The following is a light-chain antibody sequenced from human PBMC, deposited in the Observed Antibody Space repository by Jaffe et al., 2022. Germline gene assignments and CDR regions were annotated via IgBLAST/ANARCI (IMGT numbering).Light chain of an antibody. CDR3: QVWDSTSDHPHVV. Sequence: YVLTQPPSVSVAPGKTTRITCGGNHIESKSVHWYQQKPGQAPVLVMYYDNDRPSGIPERFSGSNSGNTATLTISRVEAGDEADYYCQVWDSTSDHPHVVFGGGTKLTVL. CDR2: YDN. V-gene: IGLV3-21*04. J-gene: IGLJ2*01. CDR1: HIESKS.